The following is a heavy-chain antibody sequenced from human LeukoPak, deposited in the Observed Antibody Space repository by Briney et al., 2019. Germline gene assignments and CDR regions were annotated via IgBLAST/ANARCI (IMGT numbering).Heavy chain of an antibody. Sequence: PGRSLRLSCAASGFTFSNYGMHWVRQAPGKGLEWVAVIWYDGSNKYYVDSVRGRFTISRDNSKNTLYLQMNSLRAEDTAVYYCAKSGATNVASWFGPWGQGTLVTVSS. J-gene: IGHJ5*02. V-gene: IGHV3-33*06. CDR3: AKSGATNVASWFGP. D-gene: IGHD1-26*01. CDR2: IWYDGSNK. CDR1: GFTFSNYG.